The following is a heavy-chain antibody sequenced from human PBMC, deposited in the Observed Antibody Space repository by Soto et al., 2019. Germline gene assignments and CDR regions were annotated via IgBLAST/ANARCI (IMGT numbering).Heavy chain of an antibody. D-gene: IGHD4-17*01. CDR3: ARDYGPSNWYNWFHP. J-gene: IGHJ5*02. CDR2: ISGSGGST. Sequence: GGSLRLSCAASGFTFSSYAMSWVRQAPGKGLEWVSAISGSGGSTYYADSVKGRFTISRDNSKNTLYLQMNSLRAEDTAVYYCARDYGPSNWYNWFHPWGQGTLVTVSS. V-gene: IGHV3-23*01. CDR1: GFTFSSYA.